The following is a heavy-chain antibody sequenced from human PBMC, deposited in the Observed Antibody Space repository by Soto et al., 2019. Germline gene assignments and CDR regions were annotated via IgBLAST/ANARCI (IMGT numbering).Heavy chain of an antibody. CDR2: IYYSGST. J-gene: IGHJ5*02. D-gene: IGHD5-12*01. CDR1: GGSISSYY. CDR3: ARGGLQNWFDP. V-gene: IGHV4-59*01. Sequence: SETLSLTCTVSGGSISSYYWSWIRQPPGKGLEWIGYIYYSGSTNYNPSLKSRVTISVDTSKNQFSLKLSSVTAADTAVYYCARGGLQNWFDPWGQGTLVTVSS.